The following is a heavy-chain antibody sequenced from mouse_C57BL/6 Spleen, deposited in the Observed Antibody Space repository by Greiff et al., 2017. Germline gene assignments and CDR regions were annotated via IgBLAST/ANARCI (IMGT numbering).Heavy chain of an antibody. CDR3: ARSDGYSDWYFDV. D-gene: IGHD2-3*01. J-gene: IGHJ1*03. V-gene: IGHV1-64*01. CDR1: GYTFTSYW. CDR2: IHPNSGST. Sequence: VQLQQPGAELVKPGASVKLSCKASGYTFTSYWMHWVKQRPGQGLEWIGMIHPNSGSTNYNEKFKSKATLTVDKSSSTAYMQLSSLTSEDSAVYYCARSDGYSDWYFDVWGTGTTVTVSS.